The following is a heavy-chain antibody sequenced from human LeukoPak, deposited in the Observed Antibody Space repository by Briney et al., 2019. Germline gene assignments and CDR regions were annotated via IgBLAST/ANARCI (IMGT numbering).Heavy chain of an antibody. D-gene: IGHD3-10*01. Sequence: PGGSLRLSCSASGVTFSDYALSWVRQAPGKGLEWVSDISGSGGTTYYADSVTGRFTISRDNSKNTLYLQMNSLRVEDTAVYYCARDRRVRGADRDAFDIWGQGTMVTVSS. CDR3: ARDRRVRGADRDAFDI. CDR2: ISGSGGTT. V-gene: IGHV3-23*01. J-gene: IGHJ3*02. CDR1: GVTFSDYA.